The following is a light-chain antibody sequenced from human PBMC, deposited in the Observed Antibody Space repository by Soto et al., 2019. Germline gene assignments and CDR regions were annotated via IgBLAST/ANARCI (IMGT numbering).Light chain of an antibody. J-gene: IGKJ4*01. Sequence: AIQMTQSPSSLSASVGDRVTITCRASQDIKKDVGWYQQKPGKAPKLLIYASFTLQSGVPSRFSGSGYGTDFTLTISSLQPEDSATYFCQQDYRYPLTFGGGTKVEVK. CDR3: QQDYRYPLT. CDR2: ASF. CDR1: QDIKKD. V-gene: IGKV1-6*01.